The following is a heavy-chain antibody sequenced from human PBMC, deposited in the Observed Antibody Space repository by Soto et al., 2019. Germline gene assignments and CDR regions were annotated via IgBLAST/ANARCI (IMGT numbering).Heavy chain of an antibody. CDR1: GYTFTSYG. CDR2: ISAYNGNT. CDR3: TYCGGDCYQKTDAFDI. V-gene: IGHV1-18*01. D-gene: IGHD2-21*01. J-gene: IGHJ3*02. Sequence: QVQLVQSGAEVKKPGASVKVSCKASGYTFTSYGISWVRQAPGQGLEWMGWISAYNGNTNYAQKLQGRVTMTTDTSTITAYMELRSLRSDDTAVYYCTYCGGDCYQKTDAFDIWGQGTMVTVSS.